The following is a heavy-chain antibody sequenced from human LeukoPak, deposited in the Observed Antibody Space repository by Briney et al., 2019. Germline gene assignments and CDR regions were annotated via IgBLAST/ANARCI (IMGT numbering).Heavy chain of an antibody. CDR2: SSSSGSTI. J-gene: IGHJ4*02. CDR3: ARAYYDFWSGYYLNFDY. V-gene: IGHV3-48*01. Sequence: GGSLRLSCAASGFTFSSYSMNWVRQAPGKGLEWLSYSSSSGSTIYYADSVKGRFTISRDKAKNSLYLQMNSLRAEDTAVYYCARAYYDFWSGYYLNFDYWGQGTLVSVSS. D-gene: IGHD3-3*01. CDR1: GFTFSSYS.